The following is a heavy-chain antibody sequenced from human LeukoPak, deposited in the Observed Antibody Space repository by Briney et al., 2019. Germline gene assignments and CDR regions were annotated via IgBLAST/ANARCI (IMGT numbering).Heavy chain of an antibody. Sequence: GGSLRLSCAASGLTFSSYGMSWVRQAPGRGLEWVSAISTTGGTTYYADSVRGRFTISRDNSRNTLYLQMNSLRAEDTAVYYCAKDDRIQTRRYSYNYWGQGTLVIVSS. CDR1: GLTFSSYG. CDR2: ISTTGGTT. CDR3: AKDDRIQTRRYSYNY. V-gene: IGHV3-23*01. J-gene: IGHJ4*02. D-gene: IGHD5-18*01.